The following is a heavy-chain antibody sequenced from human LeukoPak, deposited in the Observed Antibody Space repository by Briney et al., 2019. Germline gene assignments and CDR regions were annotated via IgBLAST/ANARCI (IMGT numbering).Heavy chain of an antibody. CDR1: GFTVSSIY. J-gene: IGHJ4*02. Sequence: GGSLRLSCAASGFTVSSIYMSWVRQAPGKGLEWVSVIYSGGSTYYADSVKGRFTISRDNSKNTLYLQMNSLRAEDTAVYYCARDRLRSPDYWGQGTLVTVSS. D-gene: IGHD4-17*01. V-gene: IGHV3-53*01. CDR2: IYSGGST. CDR3: ARDRLRSPDY.